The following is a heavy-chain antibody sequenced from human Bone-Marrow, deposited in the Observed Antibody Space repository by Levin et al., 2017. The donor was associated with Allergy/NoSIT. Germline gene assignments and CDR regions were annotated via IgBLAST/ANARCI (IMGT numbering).Heavy chain of an antibody. D-gene: IGHD4-17*01. CDR3: ARPDLPYGDYDRLNAFDI. J-gene: IGHJ3*02. V-gene: IGHV5-51*01. CDR2: IYPGDSDT. Sequence: GESLKISCKGSGYSFTSYWIGWVRQMPGKGLEWMGIIYPGDSDTRYSPSFQGQVTISADKSISTAYLQWSSLKASDTAMYYCARPDLPYGDYDRLNAFDIWGQGTMVTVSS. CDR1: GYSFTSYW.